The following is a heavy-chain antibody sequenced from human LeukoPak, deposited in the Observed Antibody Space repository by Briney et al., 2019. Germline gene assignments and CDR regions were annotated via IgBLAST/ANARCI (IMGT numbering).Heavy chain of an antibody. CDR1: GFTFSSYW. D-gene: IGHD5-12*01. CDR3: MFIGYSGYDPFDY. J-gene: IGHJ4*01. V-gene: IGHV3-74*01. Sequence: GGSLRLSCAASGFTFSSYWMHWVRQAPGKGLVWVSRINSDGSSTSYADSVKGRFTISRDNAQNTLYLQMNSLRAEDTAVYYCMFIGYSGYDPFDYWGQGTLVTVCS. CDR2: INSDGSST.